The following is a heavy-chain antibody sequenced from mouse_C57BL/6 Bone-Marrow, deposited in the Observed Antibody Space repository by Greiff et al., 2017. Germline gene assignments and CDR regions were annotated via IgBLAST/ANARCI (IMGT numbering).Heavy chain of an antibody. D-gene: IGHD2-3*01. Sequence: EVHLVESGGDLVKPGGSLKLSCAASGFNVCSTGLSWVRQPPDKQVEWVATVSSGGSCTSYPDSEKGRFTISRDNAKNTLYLQISSLKSEDTAMCDWARHLCWYFDVWGTGTTVTVSS. CDR3: ARHLCWYFDV. CDR1: GFNVCSTG. CDR2: VSSGGSCT. V-gene: IGHV5-6*01. J-gene: IGHJ1*03.